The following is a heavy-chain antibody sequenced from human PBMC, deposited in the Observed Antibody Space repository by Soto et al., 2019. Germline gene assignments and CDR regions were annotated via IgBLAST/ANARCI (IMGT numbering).Heavy chain of an antibody. Sequence: ASVKVSCKASGYTFTGYYMHWVRQAPGQGLDWMGWINPNSGGTNYAQKFQGWVTMTRDTSISTAYMELSRLRSDDTAVYYCARGQDMTTVVVAPLNAFDIWGQGTMVTVSS. CDR1: GYTFTGYY. CDR2: INPNSGGT. CDR3: ARGQDMTTVVVAPLNAFDI. J-gene: IGHJ3*02. D-gene: IGHD4-17*01. V-gene: IGHV1-2*04.